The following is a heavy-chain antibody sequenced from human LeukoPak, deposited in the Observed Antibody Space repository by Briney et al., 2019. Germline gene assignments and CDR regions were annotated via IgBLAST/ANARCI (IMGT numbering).Heavy chain of an antibody. CDR3: ARSIVVGATYRYH. CDR1: GFTFSSYG. J-gene: IGHJ5*02. V-gene: IGHV3-48*01. Sequence: GGSLRLSCAASGFTFSSYGMTWVRQAPGKGLEWVSYISSSSSTIYYADSVKGRFTISRDNAKNSLYLQLNSLRAEDTAVYYFARSIVVGATYRYHWGQGTLVIVSS. CDR2: ISSSSSTI. D-gene: IGHD1-26*01.